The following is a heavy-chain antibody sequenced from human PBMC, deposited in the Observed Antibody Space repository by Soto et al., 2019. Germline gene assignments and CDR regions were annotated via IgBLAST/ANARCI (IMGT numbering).Heavy chain of an antibody. CDR3: ARHPIVPYYYGSGSYGKENWYFDL. V-gene: IGHV5-51*01. CDR1: GYSFTSYW. CDR2: IYPGDSDT. J-gene: IGHJ2*01. D-gene: IGHD3-10*01. Sequence: GESLKISCKGSGYSFTSYWIGWVRQMPGKGLEWMGIIYPGDSDTRYSPSFQGQVTISADKSISTAYLQWSSLKASDTAMYYCARHPIVPYYYGSGSYGKENWYFDLWGRGTLVTVSS.